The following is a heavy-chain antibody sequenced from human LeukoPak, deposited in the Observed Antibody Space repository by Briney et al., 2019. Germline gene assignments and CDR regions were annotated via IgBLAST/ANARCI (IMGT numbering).Heavy chain of an antibody. Sequence: SETLSLTCAVYGGSFSGYYWSWIRQPPGKGLECIGEINHSGSTNYNQSLKSRVTISVDTSKNQFSVKLSSVTAADTAVYYCARGLSRRIFLTPGAFDMWGQGTMVTVSS. J-gene: IGHJ3*02. CDR1: GGSFSGYY. CDR3: ARGLSRRIFLTPGAFDM. CDR2: INHSGST. D-gene: IGHD2-15*01. V-gene: IGHV4-34*01.